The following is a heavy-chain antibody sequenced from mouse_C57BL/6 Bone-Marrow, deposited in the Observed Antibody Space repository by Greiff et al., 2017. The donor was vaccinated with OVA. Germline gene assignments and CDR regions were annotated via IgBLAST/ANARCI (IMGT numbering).Heavy chain of an antibody. CDR1: GFTFSSYA. CDR3: TRDPDYYGSSFDY. Sequence: EVNVVESGEGLVKPGGSLKLSCAASGFTFSSYAMSWVRQTPEKRLEWVAYISSGGDYIYYADTVKGRFTISRDNARNTLYLQMSSLKSEDTAMYYCTRDPDYYGSSFDYWGQGTTLTVSS. CDR2: ISSGGDYI. V-gene: IGHV5-9-1*02. D-gene: IGHD1-1*01. J-gene: IGHJ2*01.